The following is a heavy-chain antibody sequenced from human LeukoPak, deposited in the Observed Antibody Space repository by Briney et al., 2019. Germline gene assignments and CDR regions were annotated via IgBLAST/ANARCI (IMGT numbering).Heavy chain of an antibody. V-gene: IGHV3-23*01. D-gene: IGHD4-17*01. CDR3: TKGRGDPFYYFDY. J-gene: IGHJ4*02. Sequence: GGSLRLSCAASGFTFSSYAMRWVRQAPGKGLEWVSGISGSGGSTIYADSVKGRFTISRDNSKNTLYLQMDGLRAEDTAVYYCTKGRGDPFYYFDYSGQGTLVTVSS. CDR1: GFTFSSYA. CDR2: ISGSGGST.